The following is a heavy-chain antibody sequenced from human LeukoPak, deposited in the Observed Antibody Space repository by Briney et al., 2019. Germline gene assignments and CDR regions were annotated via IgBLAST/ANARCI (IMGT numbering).Heavy chain of an antibody. CDR2: IRYDGSNK. V-gene: IGHV3-30*02. D-gene: IGHD3-16*01. J-gene: IGHJ3*02. Sequence: PGGSLRLSCAASGFTFSSYGMHWVRQAPGKGLEWVAFIRYDGSNKYYADSVKGRFTISRDNSKNTLYLQMNSLRAEDTAVYYCAKDLGAAVSQATDAFDIWGQGTMVTVSS. CDR3: AKDLGAAVSQATDAFDI. CDR1: GFTFSSYG.